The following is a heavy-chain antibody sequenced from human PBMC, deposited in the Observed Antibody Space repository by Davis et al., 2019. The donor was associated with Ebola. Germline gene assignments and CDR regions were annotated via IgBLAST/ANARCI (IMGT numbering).Heavy chain of an antibody. J-gene: IGHJ4*02. V-gene: IGHV3-23*01. D-gene: IGHD3-22*01. CDR2: ISGSGGTP. CDR1: GFIFNDYA. CDR3: VKGGGYFDTSGYPFDY. Sequence: GESLKISCAASGFIFNDYAMSWVRQAPGKGLEWVSSISGSGGTPYYADSVEGRFTISRDNSRHTVFLQMNSLRAEDTALYYCVKGGGYFDTSGYPFDYWGQGTLVTVSS.